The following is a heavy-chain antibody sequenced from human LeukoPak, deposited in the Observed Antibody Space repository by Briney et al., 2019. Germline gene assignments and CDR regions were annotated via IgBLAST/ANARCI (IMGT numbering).Heavy chain of an antibody. J-gene: IGHJ4*02. V-gene: IGHV3-48*04. CDR2: ISSSSSTI. D-gene: IGHD3-22*01. Sequence: GGSLRLSCAASGFTFSSYSMNWVRQAPGKGLEWVSYISSSSSTIYYADSVKGRFTISRDNVKKSLYLQMNSMRAEDTVVYYCARGGGYYYDSSGYYPDYWGQGTLVTVSS. CDR3: ARGGGYYYDSSGYYPDY. CDR1: GFTFSSYS.